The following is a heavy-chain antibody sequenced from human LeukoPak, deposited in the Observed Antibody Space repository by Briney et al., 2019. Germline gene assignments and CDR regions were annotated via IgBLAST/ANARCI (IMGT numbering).Heavy chain of an antibody. CDR3: ARLGPGYSSGWYGGNY. CDR1: GYNFTSYW. CDR2: IYPGDSDT. Sequence: GESLKISCKGSGYNFTSYWIGWVRQMPGKGLEWMGIIYPGDSDTRYSPSFQGQVTISADKSISTAYLQWSSLKASDTAMYYCARLGPGYSSGWYGGNYWGQGTLVTVSS. V-gene: IGHV5-51*01. D-gene: IGHD6-19*01. J-gene: IGHJ4*02.